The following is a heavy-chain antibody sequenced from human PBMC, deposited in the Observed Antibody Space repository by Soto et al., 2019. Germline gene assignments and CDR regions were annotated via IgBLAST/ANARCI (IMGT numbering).Heavy chain of an antibody. CDR2: INSGGGT. CDR3: AKDHGDYAFDC. Sequence: EVQLLESGGGLIQPGGSLRLSCIASEFTFSRYALSWVRQAPGRGLEWVSAINSGGGTYYADSVKGRFTISRDNSKNTLYLQMTSLRAEDTAVYYCAKDHGDYAFDCWGQGTLVTVSS. J-gene: IGHJ4*02. CDR1: EFTFSRYA. D-gene: IGHD4-17*01. V-gene: IGHV3-23*01.